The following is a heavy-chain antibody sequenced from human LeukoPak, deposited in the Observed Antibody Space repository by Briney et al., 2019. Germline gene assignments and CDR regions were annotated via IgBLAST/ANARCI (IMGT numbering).Heavy chain of an antibody. CDR1: GFSFSNYA. D-gene: IGHD2-8*01. Sequence: GGSLRLSCAASGFSFSNYAMSWVRRAPGKGLEWVSLISGSGGSTYYADSVKGRFTISRDNSKNTLYLQMNSLRAEDTALYYCAKPLIASRQDAFDIWGQGTMVTVSS. J-gene: IGHJ3*02. V-gene: IGHV3-23*01. CDR2: ISGSGGST. CDR3: AKPLIASRQDAFDI.